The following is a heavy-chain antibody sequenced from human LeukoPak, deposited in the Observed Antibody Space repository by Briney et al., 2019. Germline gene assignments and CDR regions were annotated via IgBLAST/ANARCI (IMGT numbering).Heavy chain of an antibody. CDR3: ARFVDYGGNSVLYYFDY. CDR2: INPNSGGT. V-gene: IGHV1-2*02. D-gene: IGHD4-23*01. J-gene: IGHJ4*02. Sequence: GASVKVSCKASGYTFTGYYMHWVRQAPGQGLEWMRWINPNSGGTNYAQKFQGRVTMTRDTSISTAYMELSRLRSDDTAVYYCARFVDYGGNSVLYYFDYWGQGTLVTVSS. CDR1: GYTFTGYY.